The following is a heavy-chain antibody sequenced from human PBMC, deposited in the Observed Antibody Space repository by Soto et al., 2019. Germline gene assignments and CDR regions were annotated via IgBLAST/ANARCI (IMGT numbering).Heavy chain of an antibody. D-gene: IGHD6-13*01. CDR2: IKQDGSEK. J-gene: IGHJ6*02. CDR1: GFTFSSYW. V-gene: IGHV3-7*05. Sequence: GGSLRLSCAASGFTFSSYWMSWVRQAPGKGLEWVANIKQDGSEKYYVDSVKGRFTISRDNAKNSLYLQMNSLRAEDTAVYYCARGAAAGSLWSYYYYGMDVWGQGTTVTVSS. CDR3: ARGAAAGSLWSYYYYGMDV.